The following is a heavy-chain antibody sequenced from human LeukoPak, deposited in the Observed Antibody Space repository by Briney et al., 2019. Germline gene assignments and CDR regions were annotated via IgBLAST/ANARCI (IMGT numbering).Heavy chain of an antibody. Sequence: PSETLSLTCTVSGGSISTYYWNWIRQPPGKGLEWIGYIYSSGSTTYNPSLKSRVTISVDTSKNQFSLILTSMTAADTAVYYCARASMVRGVMHFDYWGQGTLVTVSS. V-gene: IGHV4-59*01. J-gene: IGHJ4*02. D-gene: IGHD3-10*01. CDR2: IYSSGST. CDR1: GGSISTYY. CDR3: ARASMVRGVMHFDY.